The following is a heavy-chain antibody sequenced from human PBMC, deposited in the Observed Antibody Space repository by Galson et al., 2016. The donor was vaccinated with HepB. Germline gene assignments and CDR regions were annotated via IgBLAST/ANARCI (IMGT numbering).Heavy chain of an antibody. CDR3: ATGYYYDSGTIFGGDALDI. V-gene: IGHV3-15*01. CDR1: GFTFSSYG. CDR2: IKSKSDGETT. D-gene: IGHD3-22*01. Sequence: SLRLSCAVSGFTFSSYGMHWVRQAPGKGPDWVGRIKSKSDGETTDYAAPVRGRFTISRDDSKNTLYPQMNSLKADDTAGYYCATGYYYDSGTIFGGDALDIWGRGTMVIVSS. J-gene: IGHJ3*02.